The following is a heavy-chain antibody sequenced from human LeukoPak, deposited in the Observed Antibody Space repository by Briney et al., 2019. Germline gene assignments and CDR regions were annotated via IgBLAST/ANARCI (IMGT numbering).Heavy chain of an antibody. V-gene: IGHV3-23*01. CDR2: ISGSGGST. Sequence: QTGGSLRLSCAASGFTFSSYAMSWVRQAPGKGLEWVSAISGSGGSTYYADSVKGRFTISRDNFKNTLYLQMNSLRAEDTAVYYCAKGDTVFGAFDIWGQGTMVTVSS. CDR1: GFTFSSYA. D-gene: IGHD3-10*02. J-gene: IGHJ3*02. CDR3: AKGDTVFGAFDI.